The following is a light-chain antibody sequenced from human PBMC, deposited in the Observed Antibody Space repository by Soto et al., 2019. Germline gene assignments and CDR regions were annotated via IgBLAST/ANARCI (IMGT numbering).Light chain of an antibody. CDR1: ERIYSAY. J-gene: IGKJ4*01. CDR2: GAS. Sequence: VLTQSPCTLSLSRGERATLSCRASERIYSAYLGWYQQKPGQAPRLLIYGASNRATGIADRFSGSGSGTDFTLTISRLEPEDFAVYYCQQYDNSPLTFGGGTKVDI. V-gene: IGKV3-20*01. CDR3: QQYDNSPLT.